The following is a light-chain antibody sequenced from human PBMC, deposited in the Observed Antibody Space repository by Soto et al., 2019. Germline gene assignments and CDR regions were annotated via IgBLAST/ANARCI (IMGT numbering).Light chain of an antibody. CDR2: GAS. Sequence: EVVMMQSPATLSVSPGEGATLSCRASQGIGDTLAWYQHKPGQSPRLLIYGASSRATGIPDRFSGRGSGTDFTLTISRLEPEDFAVYFCQQYGTSPRTFGQGTKVDIK. V-gene: IGKV3-20*01. CDR1: QGIGDT. J-gene: IGKJ1*01. CDR3: QQYGTSPRT.